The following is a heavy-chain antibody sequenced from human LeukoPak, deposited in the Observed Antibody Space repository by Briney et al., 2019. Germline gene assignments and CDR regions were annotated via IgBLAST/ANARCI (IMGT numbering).Heavy chain of an antibody. CDR2: ISSNGGST. Sequence: GGSLRLSCAASGFTFSSYAMHWVSQAPGKRLEYVSAISSNGGSTYYANSVKGRFTISRDNSKNTLYLQMGSLRAEDMAVYYCARDRYYDFWSGYPLPVDYYYYYMDVWGKGTTVTVSS. V-gene: IGHV3-64*01. D-gene: IGHD3-3*01. CDR1: GFTFSSYA. CDR3: ARDRYYDFWSGYPLPVDYYYYYMDV. J-gene: IGHJ6*03.